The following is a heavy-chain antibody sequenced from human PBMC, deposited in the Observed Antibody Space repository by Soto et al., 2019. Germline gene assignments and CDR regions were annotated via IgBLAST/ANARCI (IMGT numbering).Heavy chain of an antibody. V-gene: IGHV3-48*01. Sequence: PGGSLRLSCAASGFTFSSYSMNWVRQAPGKGLEWVSYISSSSSTIYYADSVKGRFTISRDNAKNSLYLQMNSLRAEDTAVYYCARDRPYYYDSSGYLGRYGMDVWGQGTTVTVSS. CDR1: GFTFSSYS. J-gene: IGHJ6*02. CDR2: ISSSSSTI. D-gene: IGHD3-22*01. CDR3: ARDRPYYYDSSGYLGRYGMDV.